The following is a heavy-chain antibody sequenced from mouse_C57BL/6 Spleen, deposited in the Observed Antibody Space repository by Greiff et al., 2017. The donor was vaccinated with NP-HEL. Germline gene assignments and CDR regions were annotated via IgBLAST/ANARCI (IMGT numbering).Heavy chain of an antibody. J-gene: IGHJ4*01. CDR1: GFTFSDYG. D-gene: IGHD2-4*01. CDR2: ISSGSSTI. CDR3: AREDYYDYSYYAMDY. V-gene: IGHV5-17*01. Sequence: DVMLVESGGGLVKPGGSLKLSCAASGFTFSDYGMHWVRQAPEKGLEWVAYISSGSSTIYYAETVKGRFTISRDNAKNTLFLQMTSLMSEDTAMYYCAREDYYDYSYYAMDYWGQGTSVTVSS.